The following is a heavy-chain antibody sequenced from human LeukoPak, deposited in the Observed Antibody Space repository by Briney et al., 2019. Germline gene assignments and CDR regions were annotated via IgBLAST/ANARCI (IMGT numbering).Heavy chain of an antibody. CDR3: ARGSSGWYEDAFDI. Sequence: PGRSLRLSCAASGFTFSSYTMHWVRQAPGKGLEYVSAISSNGGSTYYANSVKGRFTISRDNSKNTLYLQMGSLRAEDMAVYYCARGSSGWYEDAFDIWGQGTMVTVSS. CDR2: ISSNGGST. D-gene: IGHD6-19*01. V-gene: IGHV3-64*01. J-gene: IGHJ3*02. CDR1: GFTFSSYT.